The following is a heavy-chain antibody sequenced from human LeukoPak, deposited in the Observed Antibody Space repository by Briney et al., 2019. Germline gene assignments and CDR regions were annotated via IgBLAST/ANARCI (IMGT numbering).Heavy chain of an antibody. J-gene: IGHJ4*02. D-gene: IGHD3-9*01. CDR3: ASGESILTGFDY. V-gene: IGHV3-21*01. CDR1: GFTFSGYE. CDR2: ISSSSSYI. Sequence: PGGSLRLSCVASGFTFSGYEMHWVRQAPGKGLEWVSSISSSSSYIYYADSVKGRFTISRDNAKNSLYLQMNSLRAEDTAVYYCASGESILTGFDYWGQGTLVTVSS.